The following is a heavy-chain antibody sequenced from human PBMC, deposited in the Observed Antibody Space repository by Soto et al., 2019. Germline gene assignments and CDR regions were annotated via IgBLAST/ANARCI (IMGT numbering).Heavy chain of an antibody. CDR1: GGSINIGGFY. D-gene: IGHD5-18*01. CDR3: ARRGFSYGGGYFDL. Sequence: QVQLQESGPGLVKPSQTLSLTCTVSGGSINIGGFYWSWVRQHPGKGLEWIGYIYHSGSTYYNPSLKSRVTISEDTSKNQFSLKLSSVTAADTAVYHCARRGFSYGGGYFDLWGRGTLVTVSS. CDR2: IYHSGST. V-gene: IGHV4-31*03. J-gene: IGHJ2*01.